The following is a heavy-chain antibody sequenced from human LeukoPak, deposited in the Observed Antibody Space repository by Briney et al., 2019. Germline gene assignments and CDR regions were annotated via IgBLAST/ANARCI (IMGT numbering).Heavy chain of an antibody. J-gene: IGHJ4*02. CDR3: AKPQYSTRWYYFDY. CDR2: ISGGGSST. D-gene: IGHD6-13*01. Sequence: GGSLRLSCAASGFTFSSYAMSWVRQAPGKGLEWVSAISGGGSSTYYADSVKGRFTISRDNPKNTVDLQMNSLRAEDTAVYYCAKPQYSTRWYYFDYWGQGTLVTVSS. CDR1: GFTFSSYA. V-gene: IGHV3-23*01.